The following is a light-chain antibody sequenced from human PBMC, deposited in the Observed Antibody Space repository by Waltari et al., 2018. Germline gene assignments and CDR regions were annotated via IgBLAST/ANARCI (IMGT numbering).Light chain of an antibody. J-gene: IGKJ1*01. CDR3: MQGTHWPWT. CDR2: KVS. CDR1: QSLVQRDRNTY. V-gene: IGKV2-30*02. Sequence: DVVMTQSPLSLPVTLGQPASISCRSSQSLVQRDRNTYLNWFQQRPGQSPRRLIYKVSNRDSGVPDRFSGSGSGTDFTLKISRVEAEDVGVYYCMQGTHWPWTFGQGTKVEIK.